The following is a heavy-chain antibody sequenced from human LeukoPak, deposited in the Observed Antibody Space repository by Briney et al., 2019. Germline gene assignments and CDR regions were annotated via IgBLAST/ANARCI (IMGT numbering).Heavy chain of an antibody. CDR3: AELGITMIGGV. CDR1: GFTFSSYW. CDR2: IKQDGSEK. V-gene: IGHV3-7*01. J-gene: IGHJ6*04. Sequence: GGSLRLSCAASGFTFSSYWMSWVRQARGKGLEWVANIKQDGSEKYYVDSVKGRFTISRDNAKNSLYLQMNSLRAEDTAVYYCAELGITMIGGVWGKGTTVTISS. D-gene: IGHD3-10*02.